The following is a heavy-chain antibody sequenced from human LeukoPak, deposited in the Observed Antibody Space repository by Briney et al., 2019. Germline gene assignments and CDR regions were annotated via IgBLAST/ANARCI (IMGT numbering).Heavy chain of an antibody. CDR3: ARVCGGGCNYYYYYYMDV. Sequence: GGSLRLSCAASGYTFSSYSMNWVRQAPGKGLEWVSYISSSRSTIYYADCVKGLFTISRDNDKNSLYLQMNSLRAEDTAVYYCARVCGGGCNYYYYYYMDVWGKGTTVTVSS. J-gene: IGHJ6*03. CDR1: GYTFSSYS. V-gene: IGHV3-48*01. CDR2: ISSSRSTI. D-gene: IGHD2-21*01.